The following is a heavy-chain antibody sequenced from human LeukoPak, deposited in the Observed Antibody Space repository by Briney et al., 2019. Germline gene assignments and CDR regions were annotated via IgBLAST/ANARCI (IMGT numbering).Heavy chain of an antibody. CDR3: ARAVAYYYYYMDV. D-gene: IGHD2-15*01. Sequence: GGSLRLSCAASGFTFSSYAMHWVRQAPGKGLEYVSAISSDGGSTYYANSVKGRFTISRDNSKSTLYLQMGSLRAEDMAVYYCARAVAYYYYYMDVWGKGTTVTVSS. V-gene: IGHV3-64*01. CDR1: GFTFSSYA. J-gene: IGHJ6*03. CDR2: ISSDGGST.